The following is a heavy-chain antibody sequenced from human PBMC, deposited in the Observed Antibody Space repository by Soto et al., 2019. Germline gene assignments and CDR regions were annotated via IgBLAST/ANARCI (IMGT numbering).Heavy chain of an antibody. V-gene: IGHV3-74*01. CDR1: GFTFSSYW. J-gene: IGHJ3*02. D-gene: IGHD2-15*01. CDR2: INSDGSSI. CDR3: VAGAVPYYAFDI. Sequence: VGSLRLSCAASGFTFSSYWMHWVRQAPGKGLVWVSRINSDGSSISYADSVKGRFTISRDNAKNTLYLQMNSLRAEDTAVYYCVAGAVPYYAFDIWGQGTMVTVSS.